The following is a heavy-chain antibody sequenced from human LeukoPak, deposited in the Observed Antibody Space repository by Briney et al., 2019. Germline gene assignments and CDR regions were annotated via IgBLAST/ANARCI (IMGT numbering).Heavy chain of an antibody. V-gene: IGHV3-23*01. CDR2: ISHSGGRT. CDR3: AKADRVASAATLDY. Sequence: SGGSLRLSCAASGFTFNNYAMSWVRQAPGKGLEWVSTISHSGGRTYYADSLEGRFAISGDNSKNTLFLQTHSLRAEDTAVYYCAKADRVASAATLDYWGQGTLVTVSS. CDR1: GFTFNNYA. D-gene: IGHD2-15*01. J-gene: IGHJ4*02.